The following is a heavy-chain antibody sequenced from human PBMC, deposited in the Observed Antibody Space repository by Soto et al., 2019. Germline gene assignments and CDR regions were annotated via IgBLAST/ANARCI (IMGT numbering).Heavy chain of an antibody. D-gene: IGHD4-4*01. CDR2: IIPIFGTA. CDR1: GGTFSSYA. CDR3: ARDTLYSNYPHTHYFDY. J-gene: IGHJ4*02. V-gene: IGHV1-69*13. Sequence: ASVKVSCKASGGTFSSYAISWVRQAPGQGLEWMGGIIPIFGTANYAQKFQGRVTITADESTSTAYMELSSLRSEDTAVYYCARDTLYSNYPHTHYFDYWGQGTLVTVSS.